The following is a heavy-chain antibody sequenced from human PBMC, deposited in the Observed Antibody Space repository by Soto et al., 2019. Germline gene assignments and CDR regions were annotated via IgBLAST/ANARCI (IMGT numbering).Heavy chain of an antibody. D-gene: IGHD6-19*01. J-gene: IGHJ4*02. V-gene: IGHV4-59*08. CDR3: AAQPAYSSGWLC. CDR2: IYYSGST. Sequence: SETLSLTCTVSGGSISSYXWXXXRQPPGKGLEWIGHIYYSGSTNYNPSLKSRVTISVDTSKNQFSLKLSSVTAADTAVYYCAAQPAYSSGWLCWGQGTLVTVSS. CDR1: GGSISSYX.